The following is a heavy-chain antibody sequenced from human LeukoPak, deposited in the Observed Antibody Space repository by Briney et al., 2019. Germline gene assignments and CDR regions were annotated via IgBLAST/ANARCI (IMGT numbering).Heavy chain of an antibody. CDR3: ARYYYYYYGMDV. V-gene: IGHV1-46*01. CDR1: GYTFTSYY. CDR2: INPSGGST. J-gene: IGHJ6*02. Sequence: ASVKVSCKASGYTFTSYYMHWVRQAPGQGLEWMGIINPSGGSTSYAQKFQGRVTMTGDKSTSTAYMELSSLGSEDTAVYYCARYYYYYYGMDVWGQGTTVTVSS.